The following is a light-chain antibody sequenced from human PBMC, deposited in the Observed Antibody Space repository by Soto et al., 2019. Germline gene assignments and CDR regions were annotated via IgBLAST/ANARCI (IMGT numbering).Light chain of an antibody. J-gene: IGKJ1*01. CDR1: QSVSSN. V-gene: IGKV3-15*01. CDR3: QQYNNWPQT. CDR2: GAS. Sequence: EIVMTQSPATLSVSPMERATLSCMASQSVSSNLAWYQQKPGQAPRLLIYGASTRATGIPARFSGSGSGTEFTLTISSLQSEDFAVYYCQQYNNWPQTFGQGTKVDI.